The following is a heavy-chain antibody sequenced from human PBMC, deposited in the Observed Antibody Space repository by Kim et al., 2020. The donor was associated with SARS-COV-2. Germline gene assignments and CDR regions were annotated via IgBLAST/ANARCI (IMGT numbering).Heavy chain of an antibody. J-gene: IGHJ1*01. V-gene: IGHV1-3*01. D-gene: IGHD6-13*01. Sequence: KFQGRVTITRDTSASPAYMELSSLRSEDTAVYYCARTRIAAAGAEYFQHWGQGTLVTVSS. CDR3: ARTRIAAAGAEYFQH.